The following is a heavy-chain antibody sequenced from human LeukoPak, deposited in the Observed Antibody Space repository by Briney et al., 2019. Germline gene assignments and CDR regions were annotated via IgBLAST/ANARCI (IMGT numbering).Heavy chain of an antibody. J-gene: IGHJ3*02. CDR2: INSDGKIT. CDR3: ARDSGHDAFDI. V-gene: IGHV3-74*01. Sequence: GGSLRLSCAASGFTLTTYWMHWVRQAQGKGLVWVSRINSDGKITTYADSVKGRLTISGDYAKNTLYLQMNSLRAEDTAVYYCARDSGHDAFDIWGQGTTVTVSS. CDR1: GFTLTTYW.